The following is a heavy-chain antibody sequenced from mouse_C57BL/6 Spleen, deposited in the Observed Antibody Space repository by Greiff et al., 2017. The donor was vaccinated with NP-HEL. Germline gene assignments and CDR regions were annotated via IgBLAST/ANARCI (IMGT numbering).Heavy chain of an antibody. J-gene: IGHJ3*01. CDR1: GFTFSDYG. D-gene: IGHD4-1*01. Sequence: EVQVVESGGGLVKPGGSLKLSCAASGFTFSDYGMHWVRQAPEKGLEWVAYISSGSSTIYYADTVKGRFTISRYNAKNTLFLQMTSLRAEDTAMYYCARPLNWDGFAYWGQGTLVTVSA. CDR3: ARPLNWDGFAY. V-gene: IGHV5-17*01. CDR2: ISSGSSTI.